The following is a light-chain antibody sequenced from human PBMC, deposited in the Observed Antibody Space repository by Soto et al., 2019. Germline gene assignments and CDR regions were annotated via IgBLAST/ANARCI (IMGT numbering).Light chain of an antibody. CDR3: QTWGTGIHYV. CDR1: SGHSSYA. CDR2: LNSDGSH. J-gene: IGLJ1*01. V-gene: IGLV4-69*01. Sequence: QSVLTQSPSASASLGASVKVTCTLSSGHSSYAIAWHQQQPEKGPRYLMKLNSDGSHSKGDGIPDRFSGSSSGAERYLTISSLQSEDEADYYCQTWGTGIHYVFGTATKLTVL.